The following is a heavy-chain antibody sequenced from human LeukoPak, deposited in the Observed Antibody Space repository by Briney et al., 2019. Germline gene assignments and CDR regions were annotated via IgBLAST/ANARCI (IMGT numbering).Heavy chain of an antibody. J-gene: IGHJ3*02. Sequence: ASVKVSCKASGYTFTGYYMHWVRQAPGQGLEWMGWINPSSGGTNYAQKFQGRVTMTRDTSISTAYMELSRLRSDDTAVYYCARVGGSSTRIDAFDIWGQGTMVTVSS. V-gene: IGHV1-2*02. D-gene: IGHD2-2*01. CDR3: ARVGGSSTRIDAFDI. CDR2: INPSSGGT. CDR1: GYTFTGYY.